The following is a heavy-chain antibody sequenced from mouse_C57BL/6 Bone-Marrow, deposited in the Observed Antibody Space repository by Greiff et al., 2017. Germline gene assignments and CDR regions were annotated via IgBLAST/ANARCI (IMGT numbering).Heavy chain of an antibody. D-gene: IGHD2-3*01. CDR1: GYTFTSYW. CDR2: IDPSDSYT. CDR3: ARNDGFPFGY. J-gene: IGHJ3*01. V-gene: IGHV1-59*01. Sequence: VQLQQPGAELVRPGTSVKLSCKASGYTFTSYWMHWVKQRPGQGLEWIGVIDPSDSYTNYNQKFKGKATLTVDTSSSTAYMQLSSLTSEDSAVYCWARNDGFPFGYWGQGTLVTVSA.